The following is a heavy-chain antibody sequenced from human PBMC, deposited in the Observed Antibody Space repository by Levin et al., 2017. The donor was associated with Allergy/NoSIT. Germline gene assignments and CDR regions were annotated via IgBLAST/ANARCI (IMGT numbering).Heavy chain of an antibody. CDR2: ISASGTYI. CDR3: ARVHGYCTSNTCSRADGWYLDL. D-gene: IGHD2-2*03. V-gene: IGHV3-21*01. CDR1: GFTFSQYS. J-gene: IGHJ2*01. Sequence: GESLKISCAASGFTFSQYSMNWVRQAPGKGLEWVSSISASGTYIYYADSMKGRFTVSRDNAKNSLYLQMNSLRADDTAVYYCARVHGYCTSNTCSRADGWYLDLWGRGTLVTVSS.